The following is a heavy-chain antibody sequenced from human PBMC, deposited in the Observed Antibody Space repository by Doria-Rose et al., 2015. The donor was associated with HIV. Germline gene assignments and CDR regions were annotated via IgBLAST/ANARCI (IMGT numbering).Heavy chain of an antibody. CDR3: AREWVGAFRG. J-gene: IGHJ4*02. CDR2: IKQDGSEK. D-gene: IGHD1-26*01. Sequence: VQLVESGGGLVQPGGSLRLSCAASXFTFSSYWMNWVRQAPGKGLEWVANIKQDGSEKYYVDSVKGRFTXXXXXXXXSLYLQMNSLRAXDTAVYYCAREWVGAFRGWGQGTLVIVSS. CDR1: XFTFSSYW. V-gene: IGHV3-7*05.